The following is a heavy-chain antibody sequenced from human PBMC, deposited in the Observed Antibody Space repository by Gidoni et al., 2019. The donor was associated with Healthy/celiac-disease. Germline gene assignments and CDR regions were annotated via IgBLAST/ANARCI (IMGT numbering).Heavy chain of an antibody. D-gene: IGHD3-16*02. Sequence: QVQLQESGPGLVKPSETLSLTCTVSGGSISSYYWSWIRQPAGKGLEWIGRLYTSGSTNYNPSLKSRVTMSVDTSKNQFSLKLSSVTAADTAVYYCVGRPFTFGGVIVKNFDYWGQGTLVTVSS. V-gene: IGHV4-4*07. CDR1: GGSISSYY. J-gene: IGHJ4*02. CDR2: LYTSGST. CDR3: VGRPFTFGGVIVKNFDY.